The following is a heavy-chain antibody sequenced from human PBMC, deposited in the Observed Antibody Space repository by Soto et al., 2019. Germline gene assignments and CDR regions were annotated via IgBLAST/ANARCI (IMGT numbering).Heavy chain of an antibody. Sequence: GSLRLSCAASGFTFSSYAMHWVRQVPGKGLEWVAVISYDGSNKYYADSVKGRFTISRDNSKNTLYLQMNSLRAEDTAVYYCARGRYYDSSGSGHDAFDIWGQGTMVTVSS. J-gene: IGHJ3*02. CDR1: GFTFSSYA. CDR3: ARGRYYDSSGSGHDAFDI. V-gene: IGHV3-30-3*01. D-gene: IGHD3-22*01. CDR2: ISYDGSNK.